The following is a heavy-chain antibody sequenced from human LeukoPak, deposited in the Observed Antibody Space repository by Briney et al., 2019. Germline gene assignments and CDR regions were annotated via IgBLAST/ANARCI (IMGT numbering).Heavy chain of an antibody. Sequence: KFQGRVTMTTDTSASTVYMELRSLRSDDTAIYYCARTDYDILTGARMDVWGKGTTVTVSS. CDR3: ARTDYDILTGARMDV. V-gene: IGHV1-18*01. D-gene: IGHD3-9*01. J-gene: IGHJ6*04.